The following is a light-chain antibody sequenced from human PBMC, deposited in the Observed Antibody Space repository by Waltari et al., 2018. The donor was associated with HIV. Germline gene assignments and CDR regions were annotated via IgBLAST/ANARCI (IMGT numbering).Light chain of an antibody. J-gene: IGKJ3*01. CDR1: QSVTTY. CDR3: QARHNWPPLFT. Sequence: EIVLTQSPGTLSLSPGEGATLSCSASQSVTTYLAWYQQKPGQPPRLLIFDASNRATGIPARFSGSGSGTDFTLTINSLEPEDFAIYYCQARHNWPPLFTFGPGTKVDMK. CDR2: DAS. V-gene: IGKV3-11*01.